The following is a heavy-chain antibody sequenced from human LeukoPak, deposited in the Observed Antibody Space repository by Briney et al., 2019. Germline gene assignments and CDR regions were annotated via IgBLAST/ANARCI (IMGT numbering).Heavy chain of an antibody. J-gene: IGHJ4*02. CDR1: GYTFTGYY. CDR3: ARGYYDFWSGSLGASLFDY. Sequence: ASVKVSCKASGYTFTGYYMHWVRQAPGQGFEWMGWINPNSGGTNYAQKFQGRVTMTRDTSISIAYMELSRLRSDDTAVYYCARGYYDFWSGSLGASLFDYWGQGTLVTVSS. CDR2: INPNSGGT. D-gene: IGHD3-3*01. V-gene: IGHV1-2*02.